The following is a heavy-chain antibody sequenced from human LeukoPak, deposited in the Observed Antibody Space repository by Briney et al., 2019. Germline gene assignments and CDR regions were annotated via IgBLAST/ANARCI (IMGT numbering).Heavy chain of an antibody. V-gene: IGHV3-23*01. D-gene: IGHD2-2*02. CDR2: ISISGGST. J-gene: IGHJ6*02. CDR1: GFTFSNYA. Sequence: PGGSLRLSCAASGFTFSNYAMSWVRQAPGKGLQWVSSISISGGSTFYADSVKGRFTISSDNSKNTLYLQMNSLRADDTAVYYCAKDIYTSPFIAMDVWGQGTTVTVSS. CDR3: AKDIYTSPFIAMDV.